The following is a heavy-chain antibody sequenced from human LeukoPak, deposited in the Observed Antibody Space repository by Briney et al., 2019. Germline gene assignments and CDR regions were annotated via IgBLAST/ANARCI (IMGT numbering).Heavy chain of an antibody. V-gene: IGHV1-2*02. D-gene: IGHD3-22*01. Sequence: ASVKVSCKAPGYTFTGYYMHWVRQAPGQGLEWMGWINPNSGGTNYAQKFQGRVTMTRDTSISTAYMELSRLRSDDTAVYYCARSPPHYYDFYMDVWGKGTTVTVSS. CDR2: INPNSGGT. J-gene: IGHJ6*03. CDR3: ARSPPHYYDFYMDV. CDR1: GYTFTGYY.